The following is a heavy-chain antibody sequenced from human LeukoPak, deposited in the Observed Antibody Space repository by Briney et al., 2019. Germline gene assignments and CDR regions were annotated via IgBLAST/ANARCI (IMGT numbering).Heavy chain of an antibody. CDR1: GFTFSSYS. J-gene: IGHJ3*02. Sequence: PGGSLRLSCAASGFTFSSYSMNWVRQAPGKGLEWVSSISSSSSYIYYADSVKGRFTISRDNAKNSLYLQMNSLRAEDTAVYYCAVLEYSGSIDAFDIWGQGTMVTVSS. D-gene: IGHD3-3*01. CDR2: ISSSSSYI. V-gene: IGHV3-21*01. CDR3: AVLEYSGSIDAFDI.